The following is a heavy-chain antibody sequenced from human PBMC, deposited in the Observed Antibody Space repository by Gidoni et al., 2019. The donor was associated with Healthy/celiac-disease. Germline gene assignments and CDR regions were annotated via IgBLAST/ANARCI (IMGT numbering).Heavy chain of an antibody. J-gene: IGHJ4*02. CDR1: RGTFRSYA. CDR2: IIPILGIA. V-gene: IGHV1-69*04. Sequence: QVQPVQSGAEVKKPGSSVTVSCKASRGTFRSYALSWVRQAPGQGLEWMGRIIPILGIANYAEKFQGRVTITADKSTITAYMELSSLRSEDTAVYYCASDYDSSGYYRYYFDYWGQGTLVTVSS. D-gene: IGHD3-22*01. CDR3: ASDYDSSGYYRYYFDY.